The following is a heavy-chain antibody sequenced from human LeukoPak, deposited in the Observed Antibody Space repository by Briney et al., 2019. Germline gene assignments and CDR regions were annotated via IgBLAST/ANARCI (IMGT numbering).Heavy chain of an antibody. CDR1: GFTFSSYS. Sequence: SGGSLRLSCVASGFTFSSYSMNWVRQAPGKGLEWVSSISSRSYYIYYADSVKGRFTISRDNAKNSLYLQMNSLRAEDTAVYYCARDLTWNDVSGYWGQGTLVTVSS. CDR2: ISSRSYYI. V-gene: IGHV3-21*01. J-gene: IGHJ4*02. CDR3: ARDLTWNDVSGY. D-gene: IGHD1-1*01.